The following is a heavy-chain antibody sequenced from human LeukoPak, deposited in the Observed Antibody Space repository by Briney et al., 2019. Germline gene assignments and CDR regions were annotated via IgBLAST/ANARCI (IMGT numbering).Heavy chain of an antibody. CDR3: AAPGIAVAGTKVDWFDP. Sequence: GGSLRLXCAASGFTFSSYEMRWVRLAPGKGLEWVSYISNSGSTIYYADSAKGRFTISRDNAKNSLYLQMNSLRAEDTAVYYCAAPGIAVAGTKVDWFDPWGQGTLVTVSS. CDR2: ISNSGSTI. D-gene: IGHD6-19*01. V-gene: IGHV3-48*03. CDR1: GFTFSSYE. J-gene: IGHJ5*02.